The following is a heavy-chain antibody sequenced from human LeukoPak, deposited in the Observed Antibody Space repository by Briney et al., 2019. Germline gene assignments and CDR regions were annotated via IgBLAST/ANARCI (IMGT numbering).Heavy chain of an antibody. Sequence: HPGRSLRLSCAASGFTFSNYPIHWVRQAPGKGLEWVAVISNDGSNKYYADSVKGRFTISRDNSKNTLYLQRNSLRAEDTAMYYCARQATEWNFDYWGQGNLVTVSS. D-gene: IGHD3-3*01. CDR3: ARQATEWNFDY. CDR1: GFTFSNYP. J-gene: IGHJ4*02. V-gene: IGHV3-30-3*01. CDR2: ISNDGSNK.